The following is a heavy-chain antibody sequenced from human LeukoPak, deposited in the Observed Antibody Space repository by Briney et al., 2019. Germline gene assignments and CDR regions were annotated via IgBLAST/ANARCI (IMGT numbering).Heavy chain of an antibody. CDR1: GYTFTGYY. CDR3: ATFPTDIVVVPAATDAFDI. V-gene: IGHV1-2*02. J-gene: IGHJ3*02. D-gene: IGHD2-2*01. CDR2: INPNSGGT. Sequence: ASVKVSCKASGYTFTGYYMHWVRQAPGQGLEWMGWINPNSGGTNYAQKFQGRVTMTRDTSISTAYMELSRLRSDDTAVYYCATFPTDIVVVPAATDAFDIWGQGTMVTVSS.